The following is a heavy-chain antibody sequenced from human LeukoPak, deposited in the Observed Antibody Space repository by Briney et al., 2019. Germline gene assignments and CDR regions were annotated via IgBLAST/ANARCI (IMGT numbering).Heavy chain of an antibody. J-gene: IGHJ3*02. V-gene: IGHV4-4*08. D-gene: IGHD3-10*01. CDR1: GGSISSYY. CDR3: ARAWGVMVRGVNRRAFDI. Sequence: SETLSLTCTVSGGSISSYYWSWIRQPPGKGLEWIGRIYTSGSTNYNPSLKSRVTISVDTSKNQFSLKLSSVTAADTAVYYCARAWGVMVRGVNRRAFDIWGQGTMVTVSS. CDR2: IYTSGST.